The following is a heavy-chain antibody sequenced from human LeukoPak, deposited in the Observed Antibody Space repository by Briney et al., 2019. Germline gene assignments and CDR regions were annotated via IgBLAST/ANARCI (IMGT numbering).Heavy chain of an antibody. D-gene: IGHD4-23*01. Sequence: PSETLSLTCAVSGGSISSSNWWSWVRQPPGKGLEWIGEIYHSGSTNYNPSLKSRVTISVDKSKKQFSLKLSSVTAADTAVYYCARDKEDGGNSRLDYWGQGTLVTVSS. CDR2: IYHSGST. CDR1: GGSISSSNW. CDR3: ARDKEDGGNSRLDY. J-gene: IGHJ4*02. V-gene: IGHV4-4*02.